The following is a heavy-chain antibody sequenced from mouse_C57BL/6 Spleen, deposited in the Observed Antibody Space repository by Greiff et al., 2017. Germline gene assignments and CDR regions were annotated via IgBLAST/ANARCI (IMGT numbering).Heavy chain of an antibody. CDR1: GYTFTSYW. CDR3: ARSACITTVVPYYAMDY. Sequence: VQLQQSGAELAKPGASVQLSCKASGYTFTSYWMHWVKQRPGQGLEWIGYINPSSGYTKYNQKFKDKATLTADKSSSTAYMQLSSLTYEDSAVYYCARSACITTVVPYYAMDYWGQGTSVTVSS. J-gene: IGHJ4*01. D-gene: IGHD1-1*01. CDR2: INPSSGYT. V-gene: IGHV1-7*01.